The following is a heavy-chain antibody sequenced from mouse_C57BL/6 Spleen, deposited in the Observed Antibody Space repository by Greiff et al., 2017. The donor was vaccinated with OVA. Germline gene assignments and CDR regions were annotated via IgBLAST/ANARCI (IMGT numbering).Heavy chain of an antibody. V-gene: IGHV10-3*01. D-gene: IGHD1-1*01. CDR3: VRDAGYGSSWDYAMDY. J-gene: IGHJ4*01. Sequence: EVHLVESGGGLVQPKGSLKLSCAASGFTFTTYAMHWVRQAPGKGLEWVARIRSKSSNYASYYADSVKDRFTISRDDSQSVLYLQMKNLKTEDTDMYYCVRDAGYGSSWDYAMDYWGQGTSVTVSS. CDR2: IRSKSSNYAS. CDR1: GFTFTTYA.